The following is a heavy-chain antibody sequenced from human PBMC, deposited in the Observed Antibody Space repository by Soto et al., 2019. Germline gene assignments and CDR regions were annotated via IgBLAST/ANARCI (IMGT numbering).Heavy chain of an antibody. CDR2: INAGNSNT. CDR3: ARGPLRNWFDP. J-gene: IGHJ5*02. Sequence: ASVKVSCKASGYTFTSYAMHWVRQAPGQRLEWMGWINAGNSNTKYSQKFQGRVTITKDTSANIAYMELSTLRSEDTAVYYCARGPLRNWFDPWGPGTLVTVSS. V-gene: IGHV1-3*01. CDR1: GYTFTSYA.